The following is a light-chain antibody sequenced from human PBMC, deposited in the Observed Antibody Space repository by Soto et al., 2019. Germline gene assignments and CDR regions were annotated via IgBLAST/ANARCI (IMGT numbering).Light chain of an antibody. CDR1: QSVSSNY. CDR2: GAS. J-gene: IGKJ2*01. V-gene: IGKV3-20*01. Sequence: EIVLTQSPGTLSLSPGERATLSCRASQSVSSNYLAWYQQKPGQAPRLLIYGASIRATGPPDRFSGSGSATVFTLTISRLEPEDVAVYYCQQYGSSYTFGQGTKVQIK. CDR3: QQYGSSYT.